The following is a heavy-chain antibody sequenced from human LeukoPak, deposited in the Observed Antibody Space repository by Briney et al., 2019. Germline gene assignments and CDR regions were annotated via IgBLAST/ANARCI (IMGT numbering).Heavy chain of an antibody. V-gene: IGHV4-39*07. Sequence: KPSETLSLTCTVSGGSISDSGYFWGWIRQPPGKRPEWLGSIYHSGTSYSNPSLNSRVTMSIYTSESQFSLQLSSVTAADTAVYYCARDPRGGGGAFDIWGQGTMVTVSS. CDR2: IYHSGTS. D-gene: IGHD1-26*01. CDR1: GGSISDSGYF. J-gene: IGHJ3*02. CDR3: ARDPRGGGGAFDI.